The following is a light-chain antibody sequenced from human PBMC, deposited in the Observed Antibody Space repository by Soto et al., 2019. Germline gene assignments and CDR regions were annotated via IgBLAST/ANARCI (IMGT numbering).Light chain of an antibody. J-gene: IGKJ4*01. Sequence: DIQVTQSPSSLSASVGDRVTITCQASQGISNYLNWYQQRPGKAPKLLIYDASTLETGVPSRFSGGGSGTDFTFTISSLQPEDIAAYYCQKYNSAPLTFGGGTKVDIK. CDR1: QGISNY. V-gene: IGKV1-33*01. CDR3: QKYNSAPLT. CDR2: DAS.